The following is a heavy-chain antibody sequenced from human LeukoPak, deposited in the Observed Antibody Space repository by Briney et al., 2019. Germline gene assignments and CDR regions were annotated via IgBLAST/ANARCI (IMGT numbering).Heavy chain of an antibody. CDR1: GGSISISGYY. J-gene: IGHJ3*02. D-gene: IGHD2-15*01. CDR2: IFYTGTT. Sequence: SETLSLTCTVSGGSISISGYYWAWIRQPPGKGPEWIGSIFYTGTTYYNPSLKSRVTISVDTSKNQFSLKLSSVTAADTAVYYCARQGGGRAFDIWGQGTMVTVSS. CDR3: ARQGGGRAFDI. V-gene: IGHV4-39*01.